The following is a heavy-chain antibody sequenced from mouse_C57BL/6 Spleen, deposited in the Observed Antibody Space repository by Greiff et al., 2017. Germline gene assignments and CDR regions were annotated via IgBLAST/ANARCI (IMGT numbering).Heavy chain of an antibody. CDR1: GFTFSSYG. J-gene: IGHJ1*03. CDR3: ARNYYGTWYFDV. Sequence: EVHLVESGGDLVKPGGSLKLSCAASGFTFSSYGMSWVRQTPDKRLEWVATISSGGSYTYYPDSVKGRFTISRDNAKNTLYLQMSSLKSEDTAMYYCARNYYGTWYFDVWGTGTTVTVSS. V-gene: IGHV5-6*01. D-gene: IGHD1-1*01. CDR2: ISSGGSYT.